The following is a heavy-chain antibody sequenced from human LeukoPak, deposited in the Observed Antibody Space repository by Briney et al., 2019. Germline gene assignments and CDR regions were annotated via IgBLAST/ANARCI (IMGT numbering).Heavy chain of an antibody. CDR2: IIPIFGTA. CDR1: GGTFSSYA. CDR3: ASGGYGYYYYYMDV. V-gene: IGHV1-69*05. Sequence: SVKVSCKASGGTFSSYAISWVRQAPGQGLEWMGRIIPIFGTANYAQKFQGRVTITTDESTSTAYMELSSLRSEDTAVYYCASGGYGYYYYYMDVWGKGPTVTVSS. J-gene: IGHJ6*03. D-gene: IGHD3-22*01.